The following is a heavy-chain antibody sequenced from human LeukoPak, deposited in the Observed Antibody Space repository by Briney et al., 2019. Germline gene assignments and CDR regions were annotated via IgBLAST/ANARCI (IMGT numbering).Heavy chain of an antibody. Sequence: GGSLRLSCAASGFTFSSYEMNWVRQAPGKGLEWVSYISSSSSTIYYADSVKGRFTISRDNAKNSLYLQMNSLRAEDTAVYYCARDDYGGNSEFNAFDIWGQGTMVTVSS. CDR3: ARDDYGGNSEFNAFDI. CDR1: GFTFSSYE. D-gene: IGHD4-23*01. J-gene: IGHJ3*02. V-gene: IGHV3-48*01. CDR2: ISSSSSTI.